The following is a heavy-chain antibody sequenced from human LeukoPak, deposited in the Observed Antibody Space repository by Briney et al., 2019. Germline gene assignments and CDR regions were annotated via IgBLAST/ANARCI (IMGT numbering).Heavy chain of an antibody. CDR3: ARTAQPYDNWFDP. J-gene: IGHJ5*02. D-gene: IGHD3-16*01. V-gene: IGHV4-61*02. Sequence: SETLSLTCSVSGGSISSGHYYWNWVRQPAGKGLEWIGRISSSGSTTYSPSLKSRVTMSLDTSKNQFSLKLSSVTAADTAVYYCARTAQPYDNWFDPWGQGTLVTVSS. CDR2: ISSSGST. CDR1: GGSISSGHYY.